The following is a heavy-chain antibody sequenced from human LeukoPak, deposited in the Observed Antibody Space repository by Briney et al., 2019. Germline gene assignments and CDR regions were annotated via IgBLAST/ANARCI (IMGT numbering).Heavy chain of an antibody. J-gene: IGHJ3*02. CDR2: IYTSGST. V-gene: IGHV4-4*07. CDR1: GGSISSYY. D-gene: IGHD5-12*01. Sequence: PSETLSLTXTVSGGSISSYYWSWIRQPAGKGLEWIRRIYTSGSTNYNPSLKSRVTMSVDTSKNQFSLKLSSVTAADTAVYYCARDMGYSGYDYPDDAFDIWGQGTMVTVSS. CDR3: ARDMGYSGYDYPDDAFDI.